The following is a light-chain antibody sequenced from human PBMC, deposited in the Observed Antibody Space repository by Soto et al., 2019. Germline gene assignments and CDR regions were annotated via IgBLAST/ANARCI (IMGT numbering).Light chain of an antibody. CDR3: HQYDSSPFT. V-gene: IGKV3-20*01. CDR1: QSVSSSY. J-gene: IGKJ5*01. CDR2: GAS. Sequence: EIVLTQSPGTLSLSPGERATLSCRASQSVSSSYLAWYQQKPGQAPWLLIYGASRRASGVPDRFSGSGSGKDFTLTISGLEAEDFAVYYCHQYDSSPFTFGQGTRLDI.